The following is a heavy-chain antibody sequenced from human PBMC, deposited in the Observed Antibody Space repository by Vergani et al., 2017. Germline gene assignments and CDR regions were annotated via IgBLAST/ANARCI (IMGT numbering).Heavy chain of an antibody. Sequence: QVQLQQWGAGLLEPSETLSLTCAVYGGSFSGYYWSWIRQPPGKGLEWIGEINHSGSTNYNPSLKSRVTISVDTSMNQFSLKLSSVTAADTAVYYCARGKGPYCSSTSCYRYFDYWGQGTLVTVSS. J-gene: IGHJ4*02. CDR1: GGSFSGYY. V-gene: IGHV4-34*01. D-gene: IGHD2-2*01. CDR2: INHSGST. CDR3: ARGKGPYCSSTSCYRYFDY.